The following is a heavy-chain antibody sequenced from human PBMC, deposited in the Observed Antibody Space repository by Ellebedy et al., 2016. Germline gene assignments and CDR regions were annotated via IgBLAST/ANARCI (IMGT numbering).Heavy chain of an antibody. V-gene: IGHV4-34*01. CDR3: ASKSVLLWFGDQNNWFDP. Sequence: SETLSLTCAVYRGSFSDYYWTWIRQTPGKGLEWIGEINHSGSTNYNPSLKSRVTISVDTSKNQFSLKLSSVTAADTAVYYCASKSVLLWFGDQNNWFDPWGQGTLVTVSS. J-gene: IGHJ5*02. D-gene: IGHD3-10*01. CDR1: RGSFSDYY. CDR2: INHSGST.